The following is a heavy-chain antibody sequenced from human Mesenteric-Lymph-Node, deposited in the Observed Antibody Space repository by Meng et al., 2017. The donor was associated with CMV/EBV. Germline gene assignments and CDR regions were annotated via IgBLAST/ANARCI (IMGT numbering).Heavy chain of an antibody. CDR3: ARVPLVARRAYLDY. CDR2: ISYSGSMG. D-gene: IGHD5-12*01. CDR1: GFSFSTYE. J-gene: IGHJ4*02. Sequence: GESLKISCAASGFSFSTYEMNWVRQAPGKGLEWVSSISYSGSMGYYADSVKGRVTISRDNAKNSLYLQMNILRGEDTAVYYCARVPLVARRAYLDYWGQGTLVTVSS. V-gene: IGHV3-48*03.